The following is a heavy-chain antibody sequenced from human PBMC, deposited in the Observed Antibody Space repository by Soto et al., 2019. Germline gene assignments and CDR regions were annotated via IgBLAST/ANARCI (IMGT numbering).Heavy chain of an antibody. Sequence: GGSLRLSCAASGFTFSSYGMHWVRQAPGKGLEWVAIIWYDGSNKYYAESVRGRFTISRDNSKNTLYLQMNSLRAEDTAVYYCARPGGDGYNQVIDYWGQGTLVTVSS. CDR1: GFTFSSYG. CDR2: IWYDGSNK. D-gene: IGHD3-16*01. J-gene: IGHJ4*02. V-gene: IGHV3-33*01. CDR3: ARPGGDGYNQVIDY.